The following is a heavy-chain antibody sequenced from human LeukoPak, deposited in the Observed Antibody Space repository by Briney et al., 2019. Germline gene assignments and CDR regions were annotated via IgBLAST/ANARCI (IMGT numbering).Heavy chain of an antibody. J-gene: IGHJ6*04. D-gene: IGHD2-15*01. V-gene: IGHV4-30-4*01. CDR1: GGSISSGDYY. CDR2: IYYSGST. Sequence: SQTLSLTCTVSGGSISSGDYYWSWIRQPPGKGLEWIGYIYYSGSTYYNPFLKSRVTISVDTSKNQFSLKLSSVTAADTAVYYCAGLGYTDRYYYGMDVWGKGTTVTVSS. CDR3: AGLGYTDRYYYGMDV.